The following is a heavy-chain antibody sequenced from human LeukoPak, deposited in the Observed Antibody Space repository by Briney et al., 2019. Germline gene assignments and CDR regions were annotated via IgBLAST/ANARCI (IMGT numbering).Heavy chain of an antibody. CDR2: IYHSGST. CDR3: AKDSSSWSQGVLDY. D-gene: IGHD6-13*01. V-gene: IGHV4-38-2*02. Sequence: SETLSLTCAVSGYSISSGYYWGWIRQPPGKGLEWIGSIYHSGSTYYNPSLKSRVTISVDTSKNQFSLKLSSVTAADTAVYYCAKDSSSWSQGVLDYWGQGTLVTVSS. J-gene: IGHJ4*02. CDR1: GYSISSGYY.